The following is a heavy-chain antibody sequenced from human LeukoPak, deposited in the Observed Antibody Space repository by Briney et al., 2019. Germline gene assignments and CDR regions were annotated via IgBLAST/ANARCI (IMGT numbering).Heavy chain of an antibody. J-gene: IGHJ4*02. D-gene: IGHD3-9*01. Sequence: GGTLRLSCAASGFTFDTFGMSWVRQAPGKGLEWVSGISSTGGYTTYADSVKGRFTISRDNSKNTLYLQMNSLRAGDTALYYCATDSDVLTGYYGYWGQGTLVTVSS. CDR3: ATDSDVLTGYYGY. CDR2: ISSTGGYT. V-gene: IGHV3-23*01. CDR1: GFTFDTFG.